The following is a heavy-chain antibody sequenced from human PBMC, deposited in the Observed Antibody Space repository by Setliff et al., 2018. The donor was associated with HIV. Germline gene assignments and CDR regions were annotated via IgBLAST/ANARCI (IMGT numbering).Heavy chain of an antibody. J-gene: IGHJ6*03. CDR3: VRLTADRANYYYYMDV. V-gene: IGHV1-18*01. D-gene: IGHD2-8*01. CDR1: GYTFTSYG. Sequence: ASVKVSCKASGYTFTSYGISWVRQAPGQGLEWMGWISAYNGNTNYAQKFRGRVTMTTDISTNTAYMEVRSLSFDDTAVYYCVRLTADRANYYYYMDVWGKGTTVTVSS. CDR2: ISAYNGNT.